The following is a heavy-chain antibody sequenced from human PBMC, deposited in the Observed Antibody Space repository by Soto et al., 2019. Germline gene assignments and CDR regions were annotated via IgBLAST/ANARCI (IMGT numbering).Heavy chain of an antibody. Sequence: GGSLRLSCAASGFTFSNAWMSWVRQAPGKGLEWVGRIKSKTDGGTTDYAAPVKGRFTISRDDSKNTLYLQMNSLETEDTAVYYCTTAPYIWGSYLSNFWGQGTLVTVS. D-gene: IGHD3-16*02. CDR2: IKSKTDGGTT. V-gene: IGHV3-15*01. J-gene: IGHJ4*02. CDR1: GFTFSNAW. CDR3: TTAPYIWGSYLSNF.